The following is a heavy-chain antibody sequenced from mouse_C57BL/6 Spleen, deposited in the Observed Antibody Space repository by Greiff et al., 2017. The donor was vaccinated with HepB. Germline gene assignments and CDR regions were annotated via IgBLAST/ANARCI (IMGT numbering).Heavy chain of an antibody. D-gene: IGHD1-1*01. V-gene: IGHV5-17*01. Sequence: EVQLVESGGGLVKPGGSLKLSCAASGFTFSDYGMHWVRQAPEKGLEWVAYISSGSSTIYYADTVKGRFTISRDNAKNTLFLQMTSLRSEDTAMYYCARQYYGRSYWYFDVWGTGTTVTVSS. CDR1: GFTFSDYG. CDR3: ARQYYGRSYWYFDV. CDR2: ISSGSSTI. J-gene: IGHJ1*03.